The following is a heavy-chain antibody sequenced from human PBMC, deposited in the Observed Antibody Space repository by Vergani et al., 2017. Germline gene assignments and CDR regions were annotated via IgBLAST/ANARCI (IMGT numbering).Heavy chain of an antibody. CDR3: ATNSCCTPGCQIGYFRE. CDR2: IFYDGTQK. V-gene: IGHV3-30*03. D-gene: IGHD1-1*01. J-gene: IGHJ1*01. CDR1: GFTSSYYG. Sequence: QVHLVVSGGGVVQPGRSLRHSCVVSGFTSSYYGMLRVCHAPGKGLEWVAVIFYDGTQKYYAESVKGRFTIARDNSKSTLYLQMNSLRTEDTAVYYCATNSCCTPGCQIGYFREWGQGTLVTVSS.